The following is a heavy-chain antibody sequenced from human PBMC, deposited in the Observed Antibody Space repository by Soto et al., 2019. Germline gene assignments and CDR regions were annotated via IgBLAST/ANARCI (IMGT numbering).Heavy chain of an antibody. CDR3: TRLISAAQDY. D-gene: IGHD3-10*01. V-gene: IGHV3-73*01. Sequence: EVLLVESGGGLVQPGGSLKLSCEASGFVFKDSSIHWVRQASGKGLEWVGRIRDRAYNYATAYAASVKGRFTISRDDSNNKAYLQMDSLKTEDTAVDYCTRLISAAQDYWGQGTLVTVSS. CDR1: GFVFKDSS. J-gene: IGHJ4*02. CDR2: IRDRAYNYAT.